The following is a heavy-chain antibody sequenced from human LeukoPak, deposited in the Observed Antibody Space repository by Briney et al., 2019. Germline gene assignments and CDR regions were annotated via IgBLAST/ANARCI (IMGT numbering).Heavy chain of an antibody. V-gene: IGHV3-74*01. D-gene: IGHD4-17*01. CDR1: GFTFSSYS. J-gene: IGHJ4*02. CDR3: ARDHTGFDY. CDR2: INSDGSST. Sequence: GGSLRLSCAASGFTFSSYSMNWVRQAPGKGLVWVSRINSDGSSTSYADSVKGRFTISRDNAKNSLYLQMDSLRAEDTAVYYCARDHTGFDYWGQGTLVTVSS.